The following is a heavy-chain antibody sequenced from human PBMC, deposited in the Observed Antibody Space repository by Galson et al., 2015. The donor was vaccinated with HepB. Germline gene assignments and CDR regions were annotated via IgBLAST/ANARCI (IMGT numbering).Heavy chain of an antibody. V-gene: IGHV3-23*01. CDR2: ISGSGGST. D-gene: IGHD3-3*01. CDR1: GFTFSSYA. CDR3: AKGVGITIPMDV. Sequence: SLRLSCAASGFTFSSYAMSWVRQAPGKGLEWVSAISGSGGSTYYADSVRGRFTISRDNSKNTLYLQMNSLRAEDTAVYYCAKGVGITIPMDVWGQGTTVTVSS. J-gene: IGHJ6*02.